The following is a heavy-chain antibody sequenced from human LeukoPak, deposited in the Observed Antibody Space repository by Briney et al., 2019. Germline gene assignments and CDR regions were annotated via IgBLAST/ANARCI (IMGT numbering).Heavy chain of an antibody. Sequence: ASETLSLTCAVYGVSFSGYYWSWLRQPPGKGLEWIGEINHSGSTNYNPSLKSRITISVDSSKNQFSLKLSSVTAADTAVYYCARGAGVDHYYYYYMDVWGKGTTVTVSS. J-gene: IGHJ6*03. V-gene: IGHV4-34*01. D-gene: IGHD2-2*01. CDR1: GVSFSGYY. CDR3: ARGAGVDHYYYYYMDV. CDR2: INHSGST.